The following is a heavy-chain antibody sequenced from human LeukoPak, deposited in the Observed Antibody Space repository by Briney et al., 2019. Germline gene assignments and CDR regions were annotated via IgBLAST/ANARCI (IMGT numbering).Heavy chain of an antibody. J-gene: IGHJ4*02. V-gene: IGHV1-2*02. Sequence: ASVKVSCKASGYSFTSYGISWVRQAPGQGLEWLGWINPKSGAADYAQQFRGRVTMTRDTSINTDYMEMKRVTSDDTAVYYCARGAEAETSPLDFWGQGTLVIVS. CDR2: INPKSGAA. CDR3: ARGAEAETSPLDF. D-gene: IGHD6-13*01. CDR1: GYSFTSYG.